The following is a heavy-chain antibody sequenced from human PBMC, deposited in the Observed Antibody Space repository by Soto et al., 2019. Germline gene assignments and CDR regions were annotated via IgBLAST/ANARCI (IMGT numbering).Heavy chain of an antibody. D-gene: IGHD3-10*01. V-gene: IGHV2-5*02. CDR3: PHSPLGDGSGKPPLNSVDY. Sequence: QITLKESGPTLVKPTQTLTLTCTFSGFSLSTSGVGVGWIRQPPGKALEWLALIYWDDDKRYSPSLKSRLTITTDTSKYQLNPTITTIDPADTATYYSPHSPLGDGSGKPPLNSVDYWGQGTLVTDSS. J-gene: IGHJ4*02. CDR1: GFSLSTSGVG. CDR2: IYWDDDK.